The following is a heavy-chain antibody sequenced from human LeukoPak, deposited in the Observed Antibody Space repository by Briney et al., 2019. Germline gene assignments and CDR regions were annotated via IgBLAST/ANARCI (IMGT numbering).Heavy chain of an antibody. D-gene: IGHD1-26*01. CDR1: GFTFSNYW. V-gene: IGHV3-74*01. CDR2: INSDGSST. J-gene: IGHJ6*03. CDR3: ARVSSGSYFGYYYYYMDV. Sequence: GGSLTLSCAASGFTFSNYWMHLVRQAPGKGLVWVSRINSDGSSTSYADSVKGRFTISRDNAKNTLYLQMNSLRDEDTAVYYCARVSSGSYFGYYYYYMDVWGKGTTVTVSS.